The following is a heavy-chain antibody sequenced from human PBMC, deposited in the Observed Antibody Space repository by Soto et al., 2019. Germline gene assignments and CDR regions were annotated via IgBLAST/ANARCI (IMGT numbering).Heavy chain of an antibody. J-gene: IGHJ4*02. V-gene: IGHV3-30*18. CDR3: ANTDSSGWENFDY. D-gene: IGHD6-19*01. CDR2: ISYDGNKK. CDR1: GFTFSSCA. Sequence: QVQLVESGGGVVQPGGSLRLSCTASGFTFSSCAMHWVRQAPGKGLEWVAVISYDGNKKYYADSVKGRFTISRDNSKNTLYLQMNSLRAEDTAIYYCANTDSSGWENFDYWGQGTLVTVSS.